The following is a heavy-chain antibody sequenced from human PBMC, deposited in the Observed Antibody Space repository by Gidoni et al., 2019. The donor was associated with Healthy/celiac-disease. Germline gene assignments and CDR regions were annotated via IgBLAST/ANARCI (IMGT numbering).Heavy chain of an antibody. CDR1: GYSFTSYW. J-gene: IGHJ6*02. CDR3: ATRGKAGYITGTTSYYYYGMDV. D-gene: IGHD1-7*01. CDR2: IYPCDSDT. V-gene: IGHV5-51*01. Sequence: EVQLVQSGAEVKKPGESLKISCKGSGYSFTSYWIGWVRQMPGKGLEWMGIIYPCDSDTRYSPSFQGQVTISADKSISTAYLQWSSLKASDTAMYYCATRGKAGYITGTTSYYYYGMDVWGQGTTVTVSS.